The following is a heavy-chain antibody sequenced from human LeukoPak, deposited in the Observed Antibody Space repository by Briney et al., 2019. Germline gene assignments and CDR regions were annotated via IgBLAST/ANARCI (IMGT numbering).Heavy chain of an antibody. CDR1: GYTFTSYD. CDR3: ARGENYYDSSGYNGGFDH. D-gene: IGHD3-22*01. CDR2: MNPNSGNT. Sequence: ASVKVSCKASGYTFTSYDINWVRQATGQGLEWMGWMNPNSGNTGYAQKFQGRVTMTRNTSISTAYMELSSLRSEDTAVYYCARGENYYDSSGYNGGFDHWGQGTLVTVSS. V-gene: IGHV1-8*01. J-gene: IGHJ4*02.